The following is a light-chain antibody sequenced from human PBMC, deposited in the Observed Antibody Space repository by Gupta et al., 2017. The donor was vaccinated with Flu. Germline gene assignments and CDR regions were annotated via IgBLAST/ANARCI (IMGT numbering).Light chain of an antibody. J-gene: IGKJ2*01. CDR2: AAS. CDR1: QGISSY. Sequence: RFTITCRASQGISSYVAWYQQKPGKAPKLLIYAASTLQSGVPSRFSGSGSGTEFTLTISSLQPEDFATYYCQQLNSYPPEYTFGQGTKLEIK. V-gene: IGKV1-9*01. CDR3: QQLNSYPPEYT.